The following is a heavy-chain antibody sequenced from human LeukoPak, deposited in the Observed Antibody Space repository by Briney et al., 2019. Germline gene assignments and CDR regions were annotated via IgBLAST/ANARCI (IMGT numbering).Heavy chain of an antibody. V-gene: IGHV3-13*05. D-gene: IGHD3-22*01. J-gene: IGHJ4*02. Sequence: PGGSLRLSCAASGFTFSSYDMHWVRQATGKGLEWVSAIGTAGDPYYPGSVKGRFTISRDNSKNTLYLQMNSLRAEDTAVYYCAGTIVGKWAIDYWGQGTLVTVFS. CDR3: AGTIVGKWAIDY. CDR1: GFTFSSYD. CDR2: IGTAGDP.